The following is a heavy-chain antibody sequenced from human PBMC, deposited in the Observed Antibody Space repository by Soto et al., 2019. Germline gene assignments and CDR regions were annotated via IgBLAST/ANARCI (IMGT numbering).Heavy chain of an antibody. Sequence: EVQLLESGGGLVQPGGSLRLSCEASGFTFSDSAMSWVRQAPGKGLEWVSGISGSGGSTYYADSVKGRFTISRDNSKNTLYLQMNSLRAEDTAVYYCAKGEQWLVPSGMDVWGQGTTVTVSS. CDR2: ISGSGGST. D-gene: IGHD6-19*01. CDR1: GFTFSDSA. V-gene: IGHV3-23*01. J-gene: IGHJ6*02. CDR3: AKGEQWLVPSGMDV.